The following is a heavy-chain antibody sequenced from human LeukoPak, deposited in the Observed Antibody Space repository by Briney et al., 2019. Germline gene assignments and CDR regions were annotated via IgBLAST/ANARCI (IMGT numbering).Heavy chain of an antibody. CDR1: GFTFTNYA. J-gene: IGHJ4*02. CDR2: ISASGVMT. V-gene: IGHV3-23*01. D-gene: IGHD1-26*01. CDR3: AKDRSIGTYYTFDH. Sequence: GGSLRLSCAASGFTFTNYAMTWVRQAPGKGLEWISSISASGVMTYYADSVKGRFTVSRDNSKNSLYLQMSSLTAADTAVYYCAKDRSIGTYYTFDHWGQGTLVTVSS.